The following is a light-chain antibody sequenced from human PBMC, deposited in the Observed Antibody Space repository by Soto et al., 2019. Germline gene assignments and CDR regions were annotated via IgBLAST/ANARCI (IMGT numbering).Light chain of an antibody. CDR1: QSVSSN. V-gene: IGKV3-15*01. CDR3: QQYNNWPPVT. CDR2: GAS. J-gene: IGKJ4*01. Sequence: EIVMTQSPATLSVSPGERATLSCRASQSVSSNLAWYQQKPGQAPRLLIYGASTRATVIPARFSGSGSGTEVTLPISSLQSEDFAVYYCQQYNNWPPVTFGGGTKVEIK.